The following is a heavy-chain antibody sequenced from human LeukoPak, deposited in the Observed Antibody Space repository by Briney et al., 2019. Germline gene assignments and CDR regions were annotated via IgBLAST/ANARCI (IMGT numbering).Heavy chain of an antibody. Sequence: GDSLKISCKGSGYSFSDSWIGWVRQMPGKGLEWMGIIYPGDSDTRYSPSFQGQVTISADKSISTAYLQWSSLKATDTAMYYCARQYGRPFDYWGQGTLVTVSS. J-gene: IGHJ4*02. CDR3: ARQYGRPFDY. V-gene: IGHV5-51*01. CDR1: GYSFSDSW. CDR2: IYPGDSDT. D-gene: IGHD4-17*01.